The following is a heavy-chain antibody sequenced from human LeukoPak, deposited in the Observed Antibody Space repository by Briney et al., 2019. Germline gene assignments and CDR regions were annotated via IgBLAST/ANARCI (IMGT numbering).Heavy chain of an antibody. D-gene: IGHD5-24*01. Sequence: PSETLSLTCTVSGGSISSSSYYWGWIRRPPGKGLEWIGSIYYSGSTYYNPSLKSRVTISVDTSKNQFSLKLSSVTAADTAVYYCARVEIATILFDYWGQGTLVTVSS. V-gene: IGHV4-39*01. CDR2: IYYSGST. CDR1: GGSISSSSYY. CDR3: ARVEIATILFDY. J-gene: IGHJ4*02.